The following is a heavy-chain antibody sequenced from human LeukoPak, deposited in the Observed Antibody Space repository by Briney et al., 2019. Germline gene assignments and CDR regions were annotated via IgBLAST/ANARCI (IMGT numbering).Heavy chain of an antibody. J-gene: IGHJ5*02. Sequence: SETLSLTCSVSGGSISSYYWSWIRQPAGKGLEWIGRIYTSGSTNYNPSLKSRVTISVDTSKNQFSLKLSSVTAADTAVYYCARVQPGIAAAGTLRRFWFDPWGQGTLVTVSS. CDR3: ARVQPGIAAAGTLRRFWFDP. V-gene: IGHV4-4*07. D-gene: IGHD6-13*01. CDR2: IYTSGST. CDR1: GGSISSYY.